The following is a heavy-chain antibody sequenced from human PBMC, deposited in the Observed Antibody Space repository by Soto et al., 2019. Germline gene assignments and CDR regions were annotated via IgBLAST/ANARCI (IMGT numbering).Heavy chain of an antibody. V-gene: IGHV3-48*01. CDR3: AREADYVNWFAP. CDR2: ISSSSSTI. Sequence: GGSLRLCCAVSGFTFRSYSMNWVRQAPGKGLEWVSYISSSSSTIYYADSVKGRFTISRDNAKNSLYLQMNSLRAEDTAVYYWAREADYVNWFAPAGQGTLVTVSS. J-gene: IGHJ5*02. D-gene: IGHD4-17*01. CDR1: GFTFRSYS.